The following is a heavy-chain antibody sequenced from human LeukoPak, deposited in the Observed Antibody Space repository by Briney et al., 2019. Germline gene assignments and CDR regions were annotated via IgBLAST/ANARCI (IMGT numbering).Heavy chain of an antibody. J-gene: IGHJ4*02. CDR3: ARLPIYSYGFDY. CDR2: INPNSGGT. Sequence: ASVKVSCKASGYTFTGYYMHWVRQAPGQGLEWMGWINPNSGGTNYAQKFQGRVTMTRDTSISTAYMELSSLRSEDTAVYYCARLPIYSYGFDYWGQGTLVTVSS. CDR1: GYTFTGYY. D-gene: IGHD5-18*01. V-gene: IGHV1-2*02.